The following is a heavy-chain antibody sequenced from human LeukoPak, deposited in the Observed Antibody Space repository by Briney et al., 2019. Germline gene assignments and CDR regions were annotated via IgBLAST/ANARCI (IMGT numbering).Heavy chain of an antibody. J-gene: IGHJ4*02. CDR2: ISGRGGTT. Sequence: PGGSLRLSCAASGFTFSSFAMSWFRQAPGKGLEWVSSISGRGGTTYYADSVKGRFTISRDNCNNTLYLQMNSLSAKNTAVYYCAKSIVGITLPVFFDYWGQGTLVSVSS. D-gene: IGHD1-26*01. V-gene: IGHV3-23*01. CDR1: GFTFSSFA. CDR3: AKSIVGITLPVFFDY.